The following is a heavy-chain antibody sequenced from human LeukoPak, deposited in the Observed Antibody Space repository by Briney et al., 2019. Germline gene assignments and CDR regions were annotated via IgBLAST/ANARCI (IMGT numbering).Heavy chain of an antibody. V-gene: IGHV3-23*01. CDR3: AKDKDYYGSGSFDY. D-gene: IGHD3-10*01. CDR2: ISGSGGST. J-gene: IGHJ4*02. CDR1: GFTFSSYA. Sequence: ARGSLRLSCAASGFTFSSYAMSWVRQAPGKGLEWVSAISGSGGSTYYADSVKGRFTISRDNSKNTLYLQMNSLRAEDTAVYYCAKDKDYYGSGSFDYWGQGTLVTVSS.